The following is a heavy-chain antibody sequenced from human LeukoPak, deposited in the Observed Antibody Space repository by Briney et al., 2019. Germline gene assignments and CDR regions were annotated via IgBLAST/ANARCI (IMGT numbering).Heavy chain of an antibody. CDR2: INHSGST. V-gene: IGHV4-39*07. CDR3: ARLSLYSSGKD. Sequence: PSETLSLTCSVSSVSISSGIYYWGWIRQPPGKGLEWIGEINHSGSTNYNPSLKSRVTISVDTSKNQFSLKLSSVTAADTAVYYCARLSLYSSGKDWGQGTLVTVSS. CDR1: SVSISSGIYY. D-gene: IGHD6-19*01. J-gene: IGHJ4*02.